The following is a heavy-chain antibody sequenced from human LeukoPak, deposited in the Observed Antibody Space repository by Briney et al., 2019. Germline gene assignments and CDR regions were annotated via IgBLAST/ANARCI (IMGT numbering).Heavy chain of an antibody. Sequence: PGGSLRLSCAASGFTFSSYGMHWVRQAPGKGLEWVAVIWYDGSNKYYADSVKGRFTISRDNSKNTLYLQMNSLRAGDTAVYYCARAGSRLAHYFDYWGQGTLVTVSS. CDR3: ARAGSRLAHYFDY. CDR1: GFTFSSYG. V-gene: IGHV3-33*01. D-gene: IGHD6-19*01. CDR2: IWYDGSNK. J-gene: IGHJ4*02.